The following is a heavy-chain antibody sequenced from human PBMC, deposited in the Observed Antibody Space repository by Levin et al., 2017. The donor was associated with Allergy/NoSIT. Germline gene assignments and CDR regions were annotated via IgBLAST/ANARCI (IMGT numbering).Heavy chain of an antibody. CDR2: ISYDGSTI. J-gene: IGHJ4*02. V-gene: IGHV3-30*18. CDR1: GFTFSTHG. Sequence: GGSLRLSCAASGFTFSTHGMHWARQAPGKGLEWVAVISYDGSTIHYADSVKGRFTISRDNSKNTLFLQMNSLGTEDTAVYYCAKGSGVFDYWGQGTLVTVSS. CDR3: AKGSGVFDY.